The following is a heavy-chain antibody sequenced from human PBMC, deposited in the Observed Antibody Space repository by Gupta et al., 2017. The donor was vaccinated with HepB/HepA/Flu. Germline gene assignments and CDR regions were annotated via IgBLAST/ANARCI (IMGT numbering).Heavy chain of an antibody. V-gene: IGHV4-59*11. D-gene: IGHD3-22*01. CDR1: GGSISRHY. CDR3: ARVVNSDDSSGYGNWFDP. CDR2: IYYSGST. Sequence: HPHESGSVLVKPSQTLSLTCTVSGGSISRHYWSWIRQPPGKGLEWIGYIYYSGSTKYNTSLKRRDTISVDTSKNQFARKLSSVTAAETAVYYCARVVNSDDSSGYGNWFDPWGEGTLVTVYS. J-gene: IGHJ5*02.